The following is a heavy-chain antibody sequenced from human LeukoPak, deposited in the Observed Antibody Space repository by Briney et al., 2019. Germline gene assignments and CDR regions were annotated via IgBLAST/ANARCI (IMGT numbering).Heavy chain of an antibody. CDR2: IKSKTDGGTT. CDR1: GFTFSNAW. CDR3: TTEWDYGGYFYDY. J-gene: IGHJ4*02. V-gene: IGHV3-15*01. Sequence: GGSLRLSCAASGFTFSNAWMSWVRQAPGKGLEWVGRIKSKTDGGTTDYAAPVKGRFTISRDDSKNTLYLQMNSLKTEDTAVYYCTTEWDYGGYFYDYWGQVTLVTVSS. D-gene: IGHD2-21*01.